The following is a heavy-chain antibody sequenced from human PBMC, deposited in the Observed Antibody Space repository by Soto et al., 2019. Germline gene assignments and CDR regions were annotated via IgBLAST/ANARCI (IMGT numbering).Heavy chain of an antibody. Sequence: QITLKESGPTVVKPTQTLTLTCTFSGFSLSTSGVGVGWIRQPPGKALEWLALIYWDDDKRYSPSLKSRLTITKDTSKNQVVLTMTNMDPVGTATYYCAHRRLIAAAGTGGWFDPWGQGTLVTVSS. CDR2: IYWDDDK. J-gene: IGHJ5*02. CDR3: AHRRLIAAAGTGGWFDP. D-gene: IGHD6-13*01. CDR1: GFSLSTSGVG. V-gene: IGHV2-5*02.